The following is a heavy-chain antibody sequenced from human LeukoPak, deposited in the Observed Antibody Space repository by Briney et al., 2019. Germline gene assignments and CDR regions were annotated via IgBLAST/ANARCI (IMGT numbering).Heavy chain of an antibody. CDR2: VSWNSVNI. J-gene: IGHJ4*02. Sequence: GGSLRLSCAASGFTFDDYAMHWVRQVPGKGLEWVSSVSWNSVNIGYADSVKGRFTISRDNAKNSLYLQMNSLRAEDTALYYCAKDISYYGSGTSVDYWGQGTLVTVSS. V-gene: IGHV3-9*01. D-gene: IGHD3-10*01. CDR3: AKDISYYGSGTSVDY. CDR1: GFTFDDYA.